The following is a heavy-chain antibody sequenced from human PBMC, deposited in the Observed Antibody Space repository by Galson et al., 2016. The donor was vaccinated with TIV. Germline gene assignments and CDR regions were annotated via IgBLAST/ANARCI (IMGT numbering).Heavy chain of an antibody. CDR1: GYSFAHYW. Sequence: QSGAEVKKPGESLRISCRGSGYSFAHYWISWVRQMPGKGLEWMGRIDPSDSYVNYNASFQGRITISVDKSINTAYLQWSSLKASDTAVYFCATFLGSGSYYKAYFDHWGQGALVTVSS. D-gene: IGHD3-10*01. J-gene: IGHJ4*02. CDR2: IDPSDSYV. V-gene: IGHV5-10-1*01. CDR3: ATFLGSGSYYKAYFDH.